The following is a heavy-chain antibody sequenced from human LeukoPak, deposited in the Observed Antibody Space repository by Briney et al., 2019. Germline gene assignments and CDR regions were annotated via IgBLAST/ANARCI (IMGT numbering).Heavy chain of an antibody. V-gene: IGHV4-4*07. CDR1: GGSISSYY. CDR3: ARAWGDDYGDYGWGYYYYMDV. J-gene: IGHJ6*03. CDR2: IYTSGST. D-gene: IGHD4-17*01. Sequence: PSETLSLTCTVSGGSISSYYWSWIRQPPGKGLEWIGRIYTSGSTNYNPSLKSRVTISVDKSKNQFSLKLSSVTAADTAVYYCARAWGDDYGDYGWGYYYYMDVWGKGTTVTVSS.